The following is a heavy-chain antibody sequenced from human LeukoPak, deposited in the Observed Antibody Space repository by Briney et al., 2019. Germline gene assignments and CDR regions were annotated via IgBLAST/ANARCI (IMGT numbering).Heavy chain of an antibody. V-gene: IGHV4-38-2*01. CDR1: GYSISSGYY. J-gene: IGHJ1*01. Sequence: PSETLSLTCAVSGYSISSGYYWGWIRQLPGKGLEWIGSIYHSGSTYYNPSLKSRVTISVDTSKNQFSLKLSSVTAADTAVYYCARCMLYGLDFQHWGQGTLVTVSS. CDR2: IYHSGST. CDR3: ARCMLYGLDFQH. D-gene: IGHD2-8*01.